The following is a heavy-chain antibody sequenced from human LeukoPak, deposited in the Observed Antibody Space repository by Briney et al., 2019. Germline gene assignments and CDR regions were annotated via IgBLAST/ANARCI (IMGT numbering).Heavy chain of an antibody. CDR1: GFTFSSYS. D-gene: IGHD5-24*01. Sequence: GGSLRLSCAASGFTFSSYSMNWVRQAPGRGLEWVSSISSSSSYIYYADSVKGRFTISRDNAKNSLYLQMNSLRAEDTAVYYCAREGGEDGYNFGFDPWGQGTLVTVSS. V-gene: IGHV3-21*01. CDR2: ISSSSSYI. CDR3: AREGGEDGYNFGFDP. J-gene: IGHJ5*02.